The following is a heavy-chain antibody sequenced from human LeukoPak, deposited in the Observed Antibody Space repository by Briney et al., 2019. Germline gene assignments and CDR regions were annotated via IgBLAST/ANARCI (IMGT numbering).Heavy chain of an antibody. Sequence: PSGTLSLTCTVSGGSISSGGYYWSWIRQHPGKGLEWIGYIYYSGSTYYNPSLKSRVTISVDTSKNQFSLKLSSVTAADTAVYYCARVGGYCSSTSCDAFDIWGQGTMVTVSS. CDR3: ARVGGYCSSTSCDAFDI. J-gene: IGHJ3*02. CDR1: GGSISSGGYY. CDR2: IYYSGST. V-gene: IGHV4-31*03. D-gene: IGHD2-2*01.